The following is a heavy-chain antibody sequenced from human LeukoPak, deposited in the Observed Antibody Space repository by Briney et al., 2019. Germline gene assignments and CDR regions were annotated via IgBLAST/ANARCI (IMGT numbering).Heavy chain of an antibody. CDR3: AKGSFNCNGNSCPQYYYYMDV. D-gene: IGHD2/OR15-2a*01. CDR1: GFTFSTYG. J-gene: IGHJ6*03. V-gene: IGHV3-30*02. Sequence: GGSLRLSCSASGFTFSTYGMHWVRQAPGKGLEWVAFIRYDGSDKYYADSVKGRFTISRDNSKDTVYLQVNSLGVEDTAVYSCAKGSFNCNGNSCPQYYYYMDVWGKGTTVTVSS. CDR2: IRYDGSDK.